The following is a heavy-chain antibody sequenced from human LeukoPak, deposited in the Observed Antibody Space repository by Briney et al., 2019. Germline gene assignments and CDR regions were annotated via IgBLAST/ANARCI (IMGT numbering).Heavy chain of an antibody. D-gene: IGHD3-9*01. J-gene: IGHJ6*02. CDR1: GNYW. CDR2: INSDGSWT. Sequence: GGSLRLSCAASGNYWMHWVRQAPGKGLVWVSHINSDGSWTSYADSVKGRFTISKDNAKNTVYLQMNSLRAEDTAVYYCAQRYSHILTYYGMDVWGQGTTVTVSS. CDR3: AQRYSHILTYYGMDV. V-gene: IGHV3-74*01.